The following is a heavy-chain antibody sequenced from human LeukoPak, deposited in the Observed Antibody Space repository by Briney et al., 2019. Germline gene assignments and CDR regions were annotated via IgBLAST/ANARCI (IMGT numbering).Heavy chain of an antibody. D-gene: IGHD3-22*01. Sequence: GESLKISCKGSGYSFTSYWIGWVRQMPGKGLEWMGTINPGDSNTKYSPSFQGQVTISADKSINTAYLQWSGLKASDTAMYYCARHQSPPHYYYDCSGYYDYWGQGTLVTVSS. V-gene: IGHV5-51*01. CDR2: INPGDSNT. CDR3: ARHQSPPHYYYDCSGYYDY. CDR1: GYSFTSYW. J-gene: IGHJ4*02.